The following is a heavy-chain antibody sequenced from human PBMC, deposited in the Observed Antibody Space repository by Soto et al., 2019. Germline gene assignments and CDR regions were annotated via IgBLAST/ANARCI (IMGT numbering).Heavy chain of an antibody. CDR2: IYPGDSDT. J-gene: IGHJ6*02. D-gene: IGHD5-18*01. CDR1: GYSFTGYW. V-gene: IGHV5-51*01. Sequence: GESLKISCKGSGYSFTGYWIGWARQMPGKGLEWMGIIYPGDSDTRYSPSFQGQVTISADKSISTAYVQWSSLKASDTAMYYCARQRYGGKYYYGMDVWGQGTTVTVSS. CDR3: ARQRYGGKYYYGMDV.